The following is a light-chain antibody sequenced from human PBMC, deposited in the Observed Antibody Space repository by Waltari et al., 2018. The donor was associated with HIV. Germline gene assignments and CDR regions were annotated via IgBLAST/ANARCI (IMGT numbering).Light chain of an antibody. CDR2: DNS. J-gene: IGLJ2*01. V-gene: IGLV3-21*02. CDR1: NIGTNS. CDR3: QVWDSSRDHVV. Sequence: SSVLTQPPSVSVAPGQTARVTCGGDNIGTNSVHWYQLKAGQAPELIVFDNSDRPPGIPERLSGSNSGNTATLTISRVEAGDEADYYCQVWDSSRDHVVFGGGTKLTVL.